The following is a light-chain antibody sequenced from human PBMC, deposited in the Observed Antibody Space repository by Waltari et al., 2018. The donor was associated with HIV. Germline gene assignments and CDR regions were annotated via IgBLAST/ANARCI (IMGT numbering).Light chain of an antibody. CDR3: QAWDSSTGVV. CDR2: EDI. CDR1: KLGDKY. J-gene: IGLJ2*01. V-gene: IGLV3-1*01. Sequence: SYDLTQPPSVSVSPGQTASIACSGDKLGDKYACWYQQKPGQSPVLVIYEDIKRPSGIPERFSGSNSGNTATLTISGTQSMDEADYYCQAWDSSTGVVFGGGTKLTVL.